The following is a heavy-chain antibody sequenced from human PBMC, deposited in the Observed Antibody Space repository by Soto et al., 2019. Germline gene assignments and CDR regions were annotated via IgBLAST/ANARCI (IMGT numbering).Heavy chain of an antibody. D-gene: IGHD2-2*01. J-gene: IGHJ3*02. CDR3: ARRTAASDAFDI. V-gene: IGHV4-59*08. CDR2: IYYSGST. Sequence: QVQLQESGPGLVKPSETLSLTCTVSGGSISSYYWSWIRQPPGKGLEWIGYIYYSGSTNYNPSLKSRVTISVDTSKNQFSLKLSSVTAADTAVYYCARRTAASDAFDIWGQGTMVTVSS. CDR1: GGSISSYY.